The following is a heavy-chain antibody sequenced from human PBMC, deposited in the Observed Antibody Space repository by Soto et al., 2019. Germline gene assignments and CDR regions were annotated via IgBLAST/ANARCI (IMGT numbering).Heavy chain of an antibody. CDR1: GGSFSGYY. J-gene: IGHJ4*02. V-gene: IGHV4-34*01. Sequence: SETLSLTCAVYGGSFSGYYWSWIRQPPGKGLEWIGEINHSGSTNYNPSLKGRVTISVDTSKNQFSLKLSSVTAADTAVYYCARGLYCSSTSCSEIGSYYFDYWGQGTLVTVSS. D-gene: IGHD2-2*01. CDR2: INHSGST. CDR3: ARGLYCSSTSCSEIGSYYFDY.